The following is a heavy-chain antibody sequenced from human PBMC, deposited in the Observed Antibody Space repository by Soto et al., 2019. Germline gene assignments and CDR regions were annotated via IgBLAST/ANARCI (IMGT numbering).Heavy chain of an antibody. V-gene: IGHV1-18*04. Sequence: ASVKVSCKASGYTFTSYGISWVRQAPGQGLEWMGWISAYNGNTNYAQKLQGRVTMTTDTSTSAAYMELRSLRSDDTAVYYCARGGYSGYDPLYYYGMDVWGQGTTVTVSS. D-gene: IGHD5-12*01. CDR1: GYTFTSYG. CDR3: ARGGYSGYDPLYYYGMDV. J-gene: IGHJ6*02. CDR2: ISAYNGNT.